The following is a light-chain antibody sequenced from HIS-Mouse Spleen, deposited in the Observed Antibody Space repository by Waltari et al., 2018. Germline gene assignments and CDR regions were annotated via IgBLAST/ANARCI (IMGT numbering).Light chain of an antibody. V-gene: IGLV3-1*01. Sequence: SYELTQPPSVSVSPGQTASITCSGDKVGDKYACWYQQKPGQSPVLVIYKDSKRPSGIPERFSGSNSGNTATLTISGTQAMDEADYYCQAWDSSYSVFGGGTKLTVL. J-gene: IGLJ2*01. CDR3: QAWDSSYSV. CDR2: KDS. CDR1: KVGDKY.